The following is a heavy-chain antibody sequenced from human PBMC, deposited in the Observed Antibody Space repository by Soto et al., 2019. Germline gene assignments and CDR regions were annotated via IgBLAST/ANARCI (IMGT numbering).Heavy chain of an antibody. V-gene: IGHV4-4*02. CDR2: AYHSGST. CDR3: ARSPPSSYYGGSGTFDY. Sequence: QLQLQESGPGLVRPSGTLSLTCAVSGGFTSTNNWWSWVRQPPGKGLEWIGDAYHSGSTEYNPSLKSRVRISVDKSNNQISLRLISATAADTAVYDCARSPPSSYYGGSGTFDYWGQGTLVTVSS. J-gene: IGHJ4*02. D-gene: IGHD3-10*01. CDR1: GGFTSTNNW.